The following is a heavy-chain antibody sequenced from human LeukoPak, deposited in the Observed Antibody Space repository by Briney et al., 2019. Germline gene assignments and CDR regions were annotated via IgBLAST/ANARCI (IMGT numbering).Heavy chain of an antibody. V-gene: IGHV4-34*01. Sequence: PSETLSLTCAVYGGSFSGYYWSWIRQPPGKGLEWIGEINHSGSTNYNPSLKSRVTISVDTSKNQFSLKLSSVTAADTAVYYCAREGDYDIFAFSDGMDVWGQGITVTVSS. CDR2: INHSGST. D-gene: IGHD3-9*01. CDR1: GGSFSGYY. CDR3: AREGDYDIFAFSDGMDV. J-gene: IGHJ6*02.